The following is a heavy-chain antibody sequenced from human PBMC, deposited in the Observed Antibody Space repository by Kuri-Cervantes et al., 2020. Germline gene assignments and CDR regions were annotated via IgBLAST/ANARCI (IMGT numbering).Heavy chain of an antibody. D-gene: IGHD6-19*01. CDR3: AREYGLGGSSGWYEVPLHSGAFDI. CDR1: GGSISSYY. J-gene: IGHJ3*02. CDR2: IYTSGST. Sequence: SETLSLTCTVSGGSISSYYWSWIRQPAGKGLEWIGRIYTSGSTNYNPSLKSRVTMSVDTSKNQFSLKLSSVTAADTAVYYCAREYGLGGSSGWYEVPLHSGAFDIWGQGTMVTVSS. V-gene: IGHV4-4*07.